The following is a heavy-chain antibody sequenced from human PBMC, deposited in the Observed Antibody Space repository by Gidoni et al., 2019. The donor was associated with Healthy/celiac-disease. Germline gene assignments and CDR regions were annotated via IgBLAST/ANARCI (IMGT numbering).Heavy chain of an antibody. CDR3: ARASGSYAPAEYFQH. CDR2: IYTSGST. V-gene: IGHV4-61*02. CDR1: GGSNTSRSYY. D-gene: IGHD1-26*01. Sequence: QVQLQESRPGMGKHAQTLSLTCTVSGGSNTSRSYYWSWIRQPAGKGLEWIGRIYTSGSTNYNPYLKSRVTISVDTSKNQFSLKLSSVTAADTAVYYCARASGSYAPAEYFQHWGQGTLVTVSS. J-gene: IGHJ1*01.